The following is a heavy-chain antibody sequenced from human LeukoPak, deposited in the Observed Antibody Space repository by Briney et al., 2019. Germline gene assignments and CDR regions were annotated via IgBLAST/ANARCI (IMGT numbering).Heavy chain of an antibody. CDR2: ISAYNGNT. CDR1: GYTFTSYG. CDR3: ARDITDYGDYRGAFDT. J-gene: IGHJ3*02. D-gene: IGHD4-17*01. V-gene: IGHV1-18*01. Sequence: ASVKVSCKASGYTFTSYGISWVRQAPGQGLEWMGWISAYNGNTNYAQKLQGRVTMTTDTSTSTAYMELRSLRSDDTAVYYCARDITDYGDYRGAFDTWGQGTMVTVSS.